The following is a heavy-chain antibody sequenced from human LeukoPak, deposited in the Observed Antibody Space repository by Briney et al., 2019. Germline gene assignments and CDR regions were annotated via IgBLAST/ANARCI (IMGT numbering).Heavy chain of an antibody. V-gene: IGHV3-33*01. CDR2: IWYDGSNK. Sequence: GRSLRLSCAASGFTFSSYGVHWVRQAPGKGLEWVAVIWYDGSNKYYADSVKGRFTTSRDNSKNTLYLQMNSLRAEDTAVYYCARFGQLGGNMDYYYYYYMDVWGKGTTVTVSS. CDR3: ARFGQLGGNMDYYYYYYMDV. D-gene: IGHD6-6*01. CDR1: GFTFSSYG. J-gene: IGHJ6*03.